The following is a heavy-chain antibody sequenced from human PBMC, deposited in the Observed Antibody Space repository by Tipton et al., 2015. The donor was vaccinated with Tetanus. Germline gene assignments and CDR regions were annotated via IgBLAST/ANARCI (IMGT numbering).Heavy chain of an antibody. D-gene: IGHD3-3*01. CDR3: ARVDYTAQDWYFDL. CDR2: ISSSGSTI. J-gene: IGHJ2*01. Sequence: SLRLSCAASGFTFSDYYMSWIRQAPGKGLEWVSYISSSGSTIYYADSVKGRFTISRDNAKNSLYLQMNSLRAEDTAVYYCARVDYTAQDWYFDLWGRGTLVTVSS. CDR1: GFTFSDYY. V-gene: IGHV3-11*01.